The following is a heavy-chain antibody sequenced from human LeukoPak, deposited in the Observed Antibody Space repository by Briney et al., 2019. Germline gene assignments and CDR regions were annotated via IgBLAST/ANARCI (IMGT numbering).Heavy chain of an antibody. CDR3: AKLSGSYVPSPAGY. J-gene: IGHJ4*02. Sequence: GGSLRLSCAASGFTFSSYAMSWVRQAPGKGLEWVSAISGSGGSTYYADSVKGRFTISRDNSKNTLYLQINSLRAEDTAVYYCAKLSGSYVPSPAGYWGQGTLVTVSS. CDR2: ISGSGGST. CDR1: GFTFSSYA. V-gene: IGHV3-23*01. D-gene: IGHD1-26*01.